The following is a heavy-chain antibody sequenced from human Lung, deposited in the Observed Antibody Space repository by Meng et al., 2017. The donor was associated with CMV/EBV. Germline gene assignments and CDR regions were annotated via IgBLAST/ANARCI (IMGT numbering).Heavy chain of an antibody. V-gene: IGHV4-4*02. CDR1: TW. D-gene: IGHD2-21*02. CDR2: IYHSAST. CDR3: ARIERRRILKYCGSDCSTTDY. Sequence: TWWTVVRQVPGEGLEWIGEIYHSASTNYSPSLKSQVTISVDKFKNQFSLKLGSVPAADTAVYYCARIERRRILKYCGSDCSTTDYWGQGTLVTVSS. J-gene: IGHJ4*02.